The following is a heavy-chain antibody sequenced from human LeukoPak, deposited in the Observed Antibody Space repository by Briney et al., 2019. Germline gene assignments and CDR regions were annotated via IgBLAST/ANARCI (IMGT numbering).Heavy chain of an antibody. Sequence: GASVKVSCKASGYTFTSYDINWVRQATGQGLEWMGWMNPNSGNTGYAQKFQGRVTMTRNTSISTAYMELSSLRSEDTAVYYCARVASLGGDNWFDPWGQGTLVTVSS. V-gene: IGHV1-8*01. D-gene: IGHD1-26*01. CDR2: MNPNSGNT. CDR3: ARVASLGGDNWFDP. CDR1: GYTFTSYD. J-gene: IGHJ5*02.